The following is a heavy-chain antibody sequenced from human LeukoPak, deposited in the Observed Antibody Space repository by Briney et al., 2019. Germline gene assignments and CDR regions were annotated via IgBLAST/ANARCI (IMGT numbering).Heavy chain of an antibody. J-gene: IGHJ4*02. CDR3: ARDLRSGGSFSY. V-gene: IGHV4-59*11. CDR2: IYYSGST. D-gene: IGHD3-16*01. CDR1: GGSISSHY. Sequence: SETLSLTCSVSGGSISSHYWSWIRQPPGKGLEWIGYIYYSGSTKYNPSLKSRVTISVDTSKNQFSLKLSSVTAADTAVYYCARDLRSGGSFSYWGQGTLVTVSS.